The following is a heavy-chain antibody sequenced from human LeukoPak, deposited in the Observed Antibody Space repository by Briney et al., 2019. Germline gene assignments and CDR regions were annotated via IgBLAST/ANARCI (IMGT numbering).Heavy chain of an antibody. CDR1: GFTFSNFW. Sequence: GGSLRLSCAASGFTFSNFWMNWVRQAPGRGLEWVANISPDESDKFYVDSVKGRFTISRDNAKNSVYLQMNSLTTEDTAVYYCSGRDSSRNPWAYWGQGTLVSVSS. CDR3: SGRDSSRNPWAY. CDR2: ISPDESDK. V-gene: IGHV3-7*01. J-gene: IGHJ4*02. D-gene: IGHD2-2*01.